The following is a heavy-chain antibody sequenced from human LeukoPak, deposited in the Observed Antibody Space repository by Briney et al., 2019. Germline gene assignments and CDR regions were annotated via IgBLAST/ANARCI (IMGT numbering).Heavy chain of an antibody. J-gene: IGHJ4*02. Sequence: GGSLRLSCTASGFTFGDYAMSWVRQAPGKGLEWVGFIRSKAYGGTTEYAASVKGGFTISRDDSKSIAYLQMNSLKIEDTAVYYCTRAARLGYCSSGSCYLNWGQGTLVTVSS. CDR1: GFTFGDYA. V-gene: IGHV3-49*04. D-gene: IGHD2-15*01. CDR2: IRSKAYGGTT. CDR3: TRAARLGYCSSGSCYLN.